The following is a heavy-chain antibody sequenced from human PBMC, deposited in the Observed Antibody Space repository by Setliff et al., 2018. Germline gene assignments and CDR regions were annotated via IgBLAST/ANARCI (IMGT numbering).Heavy chain of an antibody. D-gene: IGHD3-10*01. CDR3: ARVPHVWFGDLVTFDDAFDI. J-gene: IGHJ3*02. CDR2: INHSGST. V-gene: IGHV4-34*01. Sequence: TSETLSLTCAVYSGSSSDHFWSWIRQPPGKGLEWIGEINHSGSTNYNPSLKSRVTISVDTSKNQFSLKLTSVTAADTAVYFCARVPHVWFGDLVTFDDAFDIWGQGTMVTVSS. CDR1: SGSSSDHF.